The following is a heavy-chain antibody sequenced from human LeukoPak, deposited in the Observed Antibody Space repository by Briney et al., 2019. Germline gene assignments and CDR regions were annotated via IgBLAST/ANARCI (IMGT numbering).Heavy chain of an antibody. D-gene: IGHD2-15*01. J-gene: IGHJ4*02. Sequence: PGGSLRLSCAASGFTFSSYVMSWVRQAPGKGLEWVSAISGSGGSTYYADSVKGRFTISRDNSKNTLYLQMNSLRAEDTAVYYCAKKRYSDVVVVAAPYFDYWGQGTLVTVSS. CDR3: AKKRYSDVVVVAAPYFDY. CDR2: ISGSGGST. CDR1: GFTFSSYV. V-gene: IGHV3-23*01.